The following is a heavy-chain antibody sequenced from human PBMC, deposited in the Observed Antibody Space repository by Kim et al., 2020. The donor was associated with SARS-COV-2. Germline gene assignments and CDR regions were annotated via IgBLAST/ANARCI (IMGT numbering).Heavy chain of an antibody. CDR1: GGTFSSYA. CDR3: ARQYPIVVVPAAYFDY. D-gene: IGHD2-2*01. Sequence: SVKVSCKASGGTFSSYAISWVRQAPGQGLEWMGRIIPILGIANYAQKFQGRVTITADKSTSTAYMELSSLRSEDTAVYYCARQYPIVVVPAAYFDYWGQGTLVTVSS. V-gene: IGHV1-69*04. J-gene: IGHJ4*02. CDR2: IIPILGIA.